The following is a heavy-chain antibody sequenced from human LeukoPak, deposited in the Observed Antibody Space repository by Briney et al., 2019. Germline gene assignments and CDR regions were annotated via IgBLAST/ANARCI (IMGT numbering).Heavy chain of an antibody. D-gene: IGHD2-2*01. CDR2: IYSGGST. J-gene: IGHJ6*03. CDR1: GFTVSSNY. V-gene: IGHV3-66*01. CDR3: ARVKEYHTTYYMDV. Sequence: GGSLRLSCAASGFTVSSNYMSWVRQAPGKGLEWVSLIYSGGSTYYADSVKGRFTISRDNAKNSLYLQMNSLRAEDTAVYYCARVKEYHTTYYMDVWGKGTTVTVSS.